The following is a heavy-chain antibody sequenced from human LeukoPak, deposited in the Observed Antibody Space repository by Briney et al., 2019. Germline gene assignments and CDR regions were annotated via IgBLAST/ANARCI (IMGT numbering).Heavy chain of an antibody. J-gene: IGHJ4*02. CDR1: GFTFSSYA. D-gene: IGHD2-21*02. CDR2: ISGSGGST. V-gene: IGHV3-23*01. CDR3: AKGILREVVTAMDY. Sequence: PGGSLRLSCAASGFTFSSYAMSWVRQAPGKGLEWVSAISGSGGSTYYADSVEGRFTISRDNSKNTLYLQMNSLRAEDTAVYYRAKGILREVVTAMDYWGQGTLVTVSS.